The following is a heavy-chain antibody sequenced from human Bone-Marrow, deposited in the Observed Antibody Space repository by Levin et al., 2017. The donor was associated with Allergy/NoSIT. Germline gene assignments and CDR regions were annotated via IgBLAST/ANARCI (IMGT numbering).Heavy chain of an antibody. CDR1: GGTFSNYA. V-gene: IGHV1-69*01. Sequence: PGESLKISCKASGGTFSNYAFSWVRQAPGQGLEWMAGIIPIFGSTHYAQKFQGRVTITADESTSTAYMELSSLRSEETAVYYCATGILGRYSGYYYYYAMDVWGQGTTVTVSS. CDR3: ATGILGRYSGYYYYYAMDV. J-gene: IGHJ6*02. CDR2: IIPIFGST. D-gene: IGHD5-12*01.